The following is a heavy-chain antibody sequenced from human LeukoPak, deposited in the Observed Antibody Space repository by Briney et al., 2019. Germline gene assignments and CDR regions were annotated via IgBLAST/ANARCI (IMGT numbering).Heavy chain of an antibody. CDR1: GGSISSYY. CDR2: IYNSGSS. Sequence: SETLSLICTVAGGSISSYYWSWFRQPAAEGLEGIGRIYNSGSSNYNPSLMSRGTILVDTSKNQYSLLLIAAAAAATAVYYCAGQISDYWGQGTLVTVSS. D-gene: IGHD3-16*01. V-gene: IGHV4-4*07. CDR3: AGQISDY. J-gene: IGHJ4*02.